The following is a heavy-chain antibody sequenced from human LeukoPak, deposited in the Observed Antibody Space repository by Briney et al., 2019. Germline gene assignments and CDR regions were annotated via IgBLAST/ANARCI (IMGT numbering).Heavy chain of an antibody. CDR2: IYTSGST. D-gene: IGHD1-1*01. Sequence: SETLSLTCTVSGGSISSYYWSWIRQPAGKGLEWIGRIYTSGSTNYNPSLKSRVTMSVDTSKNQFSLKLSSVTAADTAVYYCARDQLARGNPTLKEEYYVDYWGQGTLVTVSS. CDR1: GGSISSYY. CDR3: ARDQLARGNPTLKEEYYVDY. J-gene: IGHJ4*02. V-gene: IGHV4-4*07.